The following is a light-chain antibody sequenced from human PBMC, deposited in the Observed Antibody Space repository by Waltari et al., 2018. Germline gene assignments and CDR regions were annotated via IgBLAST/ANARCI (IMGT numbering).Light chain of an antibody. CDR3: AAWDDSLSPSYV. V-gene: IGLV1-47*01. J-gene: IGLJ1*01. CDR1: SSNIGSGS. Sequence: QSLLTQPPSASGTLGLGVTIPCSGGSSNIGSGSVYWYQHLPGTAPQLLIYKTGQRPSGVPDRFSGSKSDTSASLAISGLRSEDEAVYYCAAWDDSLSPSYVFGTGTKVSVL. CDR2: KTG.